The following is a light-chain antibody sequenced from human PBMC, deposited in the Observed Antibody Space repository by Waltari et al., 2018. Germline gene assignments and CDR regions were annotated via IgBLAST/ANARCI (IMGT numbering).Light chain of an antibody. Sequence: DIQMTQSPSSLSASVGDRVPITCRASQSISSYLTWYQQKPGKAPKLLIYGASSLQSGVPSRFSGSASGTDFTLTISSLQPEDFATYYCQHTYNTPRTFGQGTKLEIK. J-gene: IGKJ2*01. CDR2: GAS. V-gene: IGKV1-39*01. CDR1: QSISSY. CDR3: QHTYNTPRT.